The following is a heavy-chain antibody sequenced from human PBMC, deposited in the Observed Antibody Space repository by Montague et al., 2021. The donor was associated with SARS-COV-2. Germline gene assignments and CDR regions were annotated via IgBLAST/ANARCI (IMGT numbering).Heavy chain of an antibody. CDR2: IYYSGST. Sequence: TLSLTCTVSGGSISSGGYYWSWIRQHPGKGLEWIGYIYYSGSTYCNPSLKSRVTISVDTSKNQSSLKLSSVTAADTAVYYCARDSGITIFGVVIMQAFDIWGQGTMVTVSS. CDR3: ARDSGITIFGVVIMQAFDI. J-gene: IGHJ3*02. D-gene: IGHD3-3*01. V-gene: IGHV4-31*03. CDR1: GGSISSGGYY.